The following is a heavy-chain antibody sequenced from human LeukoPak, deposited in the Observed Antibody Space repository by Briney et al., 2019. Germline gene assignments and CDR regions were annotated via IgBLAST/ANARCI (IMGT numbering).Heavy chain of an antibody. CDR3: ASGIAAAGQFDY. D-gene: IGHD6-13*01. V-gene: IGHV4-4*07. J-gene: IGHJ4*02. Sequence: SETLSLTCTVSGDSISSYYWSWIRQPAGKGLEWIGRIYTSGSTNYNPSLKSRVTMSVDTSKNQFSLKLSSVTAADTAVYYCASGIAAAGQFDYWGQGTLVTVSS. CDR1: GDSISSYY. CDR2: IYTSGST.